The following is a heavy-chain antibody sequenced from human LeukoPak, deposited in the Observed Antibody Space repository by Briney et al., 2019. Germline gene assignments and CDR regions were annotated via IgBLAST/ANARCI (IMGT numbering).Heavy chain of an antibody. Sequence: GGSLRLSCAASGFTFSSYTMNWARQAPGKGLEWVSSISSTGTYIYYADSVKGRFTMSRDNAKNSLYLQMNSLRTEDTAVYYCARDVGIPTAGDYWGQGTLVTVSS. V-gene: IGHV3-21*01. CDR2: ISSTGTYI. D-gene: IGHD6-13*01. CDR1: GFTFSSYT. J-gene: IGHJ4*02. CDR3: ARDVGIPTAGDY.